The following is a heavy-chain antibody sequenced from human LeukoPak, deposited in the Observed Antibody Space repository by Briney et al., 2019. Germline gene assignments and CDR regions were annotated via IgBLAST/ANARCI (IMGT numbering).Heavy chain of an antibody. J-gene: IGHJ5*02. Sequence: ASVKVSCKASGYTFTNYGISWVRQAPGQGLEWMGWISIYNGNTDYAQKLRGRVSMTTDTSTSTAYMELRSLRSDDTAVYYCARITYDFWSGYYMPDDPWGQGTLVTVSS. CDR3: ARITYDFWSGYYMPDDP. D-gene: IGHD3-3*01. CDR1: GYTFTNYG. CDR2: ISIYNGNT. V-gene: IGHV1-18*01.